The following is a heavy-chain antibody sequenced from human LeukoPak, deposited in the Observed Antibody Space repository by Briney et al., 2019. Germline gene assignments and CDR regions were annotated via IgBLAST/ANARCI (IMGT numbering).Heavy chain of an antibody. D-gene: IGHD3-9*01. CDR2: ISGSGGST. CDR3: AREEDRLRYFDWLLSRPYYYYGMDV. J-gene: IGHJ6*02. CDR1: GFTFSSYA. Sequence: PGGSLRLSCAASGFTFSSYAMSWVRQAPGKGLEWVSAISGSGGSTYYADSVKGRFTISRDNSKNTLYLQMNNLRAEDTAVYYCAREEDRLRYFDWLLSRPYYYYGMDVWGQGTTVTVSS. V-gene: IGHV3-23*01.